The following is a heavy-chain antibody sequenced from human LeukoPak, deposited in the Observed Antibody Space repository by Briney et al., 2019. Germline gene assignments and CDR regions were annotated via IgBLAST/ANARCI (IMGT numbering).Heavy chain of an antibody. D-gene: IGHD6-19*01. CDR3: VRESIAVAGIYYFDY. J-gene: IGHJ4*02. V-gene: IGHV4-59*01. Sequence: SETLSLTCTVSGGSISSYYWSWIREPPGKGLEWIGYIYYSGSTNYNPSLKSRVTISVDTSKNQFSLKLSSVTAADTAVYYCVRESIAVAGIYYFDYWGQGTLVTVSS. CDR2: IYYSGST. CDR1: GGSISSYY.